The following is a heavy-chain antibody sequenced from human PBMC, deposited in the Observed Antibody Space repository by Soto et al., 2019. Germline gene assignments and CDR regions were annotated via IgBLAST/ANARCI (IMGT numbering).Heavy chain of an antibody. Sequence: PGGSLRLSCAASGFTFSSHAMSWVRQAPGMGLEWVSVISGSAGSTYYADSVRGRFTISRDNSKNALYLHMNSLRAEDTAIYYCARDESSSSWYYFFDYWGQGTLVTVS. CDR1: GFTFSSHA. CDR2: ISGSAGST. V-gene: IGHV3-23*01. CDR3: ARDESSSSWYYFFDY. J-gene: IGHJ4*02. D-gene: IGHD6-13*01.